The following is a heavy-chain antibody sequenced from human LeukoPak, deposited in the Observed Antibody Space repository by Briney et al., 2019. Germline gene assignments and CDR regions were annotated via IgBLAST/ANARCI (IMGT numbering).Heavy chain of an antibody. J-gene: IGHJ6*03. D-gene: IGHD3-10*01. Sequence: ASVKVSCKASGYTFTSYGISWVRQAPGQGLGWMGWISAYNGNTNYAQKLQGRVTMTTDTSTRTAYMELRSLRSDDTAVYYCARLGGSGDYYYYYMDVWGKGTTVTISS. CDR2: ISAYNGNT. V-gene: IGHV1-18*01. CDR3: ARLGGSGDYYYYYMDV. CDR1: GYTFTSYG.